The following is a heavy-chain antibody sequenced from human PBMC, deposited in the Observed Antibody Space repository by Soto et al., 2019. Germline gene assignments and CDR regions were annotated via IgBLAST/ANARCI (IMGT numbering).Heavy chain of an antibody. J-gene: IGHJ6*02. D-gene: IGHD6-6*01. CDR2: ISESSGHT. Sequence: EVQLLESGGVLVQPGGSLRLSCAASGFTFGSYAMSWVRQAPGKGLEWVSGISESSGHTYYADSVKGRFTISRDNPKNTLYLQINSPRAEDTAVYHCARGRTAGRLRFGVDVWGQGTTIPVSS. CDR1: GFTFGSYA. CDR3: ARGRTAGRLRFGVDV. V-gene: IGHV3-23*01.